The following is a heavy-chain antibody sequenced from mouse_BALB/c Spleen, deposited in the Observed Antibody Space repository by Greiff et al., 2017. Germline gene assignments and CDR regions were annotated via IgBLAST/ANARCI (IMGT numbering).Heavy chain of an antibody. V-gene: IGHV5-12-2*01. Sequence: EVKVEESGGGLVQPGGSLKLSCAASGFTFSSYTMSWVRQTPEKRLEWVAYISNGGGSTYYTDTVKGRFTISRDNAKNTLYLQMSSLKSEDTAMYYCAMLYDGYCYAIDYWGQGTSVTVSS. CDR1: GFTFSSYT. D-gene: IGHD2-3*01. CDR3: AMLYDGYCYAIDY. CDR2: ISNGGGST. J-gene: IGHJ4*01.